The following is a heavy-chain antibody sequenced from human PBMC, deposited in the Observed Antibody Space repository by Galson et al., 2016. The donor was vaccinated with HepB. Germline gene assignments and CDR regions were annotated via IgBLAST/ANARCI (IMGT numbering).Heavy chain of an antibody. CDR2: ISSTRTIT. J-gene: IGHJ4*01. Sequence: SLRLSCAASAFSFSSYSMNWVRQAPGKGLEWISYISSTRTITYYADSVKGRFTISRDNAKNSLYLQMDSLRDDDTAVYYCARKSPSGPFDYWGHGTLVSVSS. V-gene: IGHV3-48*02. CDR1: AFSFSSYS. CDR3: ARKSPSGPFDY.